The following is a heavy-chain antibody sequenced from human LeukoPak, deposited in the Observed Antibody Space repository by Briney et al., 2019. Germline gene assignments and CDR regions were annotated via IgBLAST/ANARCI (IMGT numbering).Heavy chain of an antibody. CDR1: GYSFTSYW. CDR3: ARHRMPGIAVAASDY. V-gene: IGHV5-10-1*01. D-gene: IGHD6-19*01. J-gene: IGHJ4*02. Sequence: RGEFLKISCKGSGYSFTSYWISWVRQMPGKGLEWMGRIDPSDSYTNYSPSFQGHVTISADKSISTAYLQWSSLKASDTAMYYCARHRMPGIAVAASDYWGQGTLVTVSS. CDR2: IDPSDSYT.